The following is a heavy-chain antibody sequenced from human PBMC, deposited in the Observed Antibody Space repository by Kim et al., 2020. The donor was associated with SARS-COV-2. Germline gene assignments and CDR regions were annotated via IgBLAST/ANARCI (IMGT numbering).Heavy chain of an antibody. J-gene: IGHJ4*02. V-gene: IGHV4-39*01. CDR2: IYYSGST. CDR1: GGSISSSSYY. CDR3: ARRKPGSGSYYNGFDY. D-gene: IGHD3-10*01. Sequence: SETLSLTCTVSGGSISSSSYYWGWIRQPPGKGLEWIGSIYYSGSTYYNPSLKSRVTISVDTSKNQFSLKLSSVTGADTAVYYCARRKPGSGSYYNGFDYWGQGTLVTVTS.